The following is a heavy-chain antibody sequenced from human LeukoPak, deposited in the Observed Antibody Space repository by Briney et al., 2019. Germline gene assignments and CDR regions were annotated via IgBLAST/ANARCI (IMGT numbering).Heavy chain of an antibody. D-gene: IGHD3-10*01. CDR1: GFTFSSYA. J-gene: IGHJ6*02. Sequence: GGSLRLSCAASGFTFSSYAMSWVRQAPGKGLEWVLAISGSGGSTYYADSVKGRFTISRDNSKNTLYLQMNSLRAEDTAVYYCAKDPDYYGSGSPIQAYYGMDVWGQGTTVTVSS. CDR2: ISGSGGST. V-gene: IGHV3-23*01. CDR3: AKDPDYYGSGSPIQAYYGMDV.